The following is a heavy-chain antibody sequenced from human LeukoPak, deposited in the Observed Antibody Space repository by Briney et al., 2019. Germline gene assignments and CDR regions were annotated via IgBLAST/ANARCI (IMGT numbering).Heavy chain of an antibody. J-gene: IGHJ6*03. V-gene: IGHV3-21*04. Sequence: GGSLRLSCAASGFTFSSYSMNWVRQAPGKGLEWVSSISSSSSYIYYADSVKGRFTISRDNAKNSLYLQMNSLRAEDTALYYCARGRGDYGDYLYMDVWGKGTTVTVSS. CDR1: GFTFSSYS. CDR2: ISSSSSYI. CDR3: ARGRGDYGDYLYMDV. D-gene: IGHD4-17*01.